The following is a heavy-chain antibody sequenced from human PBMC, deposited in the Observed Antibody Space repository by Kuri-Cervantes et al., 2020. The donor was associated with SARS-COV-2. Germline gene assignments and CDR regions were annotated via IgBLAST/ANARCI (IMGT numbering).Heavy chain of an antibody. CDR2: IWYDGSNK. V-gene: IGHV3-33*08. CDR1: GFTFSSYA. D-gene: IGHD5-18*01. Sequence: GESLKISCAASGFTFSSYAMHWVRQAPGKGLEWVAVIWYDGSNKYYADSVKGRFTISRDNSKNTLYLQMNSLRAEDTAVYYCATGVRGYSYGPDYWGQGTLVTVSS. CDR3: ATGVRGYSYGPDY. J-gene: IGHJ4*02.